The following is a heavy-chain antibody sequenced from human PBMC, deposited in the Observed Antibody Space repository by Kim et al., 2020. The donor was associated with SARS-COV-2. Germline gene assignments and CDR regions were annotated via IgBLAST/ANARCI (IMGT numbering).Heavy chain of an antibody. CDR2: IYYSGST. CDR1: GGSISSSSYY. Sequence: SETLSLTCTVSGGSISSSSYYWGWIRQPPGKGLEWIGSIYYSGSTYYNPSLKSRVTISVDTSKNQFSLKLSPVTAADTAVYYCASHYYDSSGYYSPDYWGQGTLVTVSS. CDR3: ASHYYDSSGYYSPDY. D-gene: IGHD3-22*01. J-gene: IGHJ4*02. V-gene: IGHV4-39*01.